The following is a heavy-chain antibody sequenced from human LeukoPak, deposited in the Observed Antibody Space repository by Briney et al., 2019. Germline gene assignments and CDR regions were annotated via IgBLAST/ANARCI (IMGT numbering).Heavy chain of an antibody. V-gene: IGHV3-66*01. D-gene: IGHD3-10*01. CDR3: ARDKKFRMALGAFDI. CDR2: IYSGGST. Sequence: PGGSLRLSCAASGFTVSSNYMSWVRQAPGKGLEWVSVIYSGGSTYYADSVKGRFTISRDNSKNTLYLQMNSLRAEDTAVYYCARDKKFRMALGAFDIWGQGTMVTVSS. J-gene: IGHJ3*02. CDR1: GFTVSSNY.